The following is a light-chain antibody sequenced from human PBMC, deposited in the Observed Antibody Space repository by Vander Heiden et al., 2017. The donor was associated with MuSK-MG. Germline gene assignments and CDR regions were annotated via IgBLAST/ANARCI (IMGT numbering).Light chain of an antibody. J-gene: IGKJ1*01. V-gene: IGKV1-16*01. Sequence: DIEMTQSPSSLSASLGDGVTLTCRASQGISKYLAWFQQTPGSAPKSLIYAVSRLQSGVPSRFSGSGSGTDFTLTISSLQPEDFATYYCRQFDSYPWTFGQGTKVEV. CDR1: QGISKY. CDR2: AVS. CDR3: RQFDSYPWT.